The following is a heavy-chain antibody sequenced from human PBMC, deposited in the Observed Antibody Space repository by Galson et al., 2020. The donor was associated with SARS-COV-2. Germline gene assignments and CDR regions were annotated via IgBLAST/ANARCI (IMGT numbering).Heavy chain of an antibody. V-gene: IGHV3-23*01. J-gene: IGHJ4*02. CDR3: ARGTRVADY. CDR1: GFTFDNYA. CDR2: ISGSGGRT. Sequence: GGSLRLSCAASGFTFDNYAMSWVRQAPGRGLEWVSAISGSGGRTSYADSVKGRFTISRDNSKNTLQLQMNSLRVDDTAVYYCARGTRVADYWGQGTLVTVSA. D-gene: IGHD3-16*01.